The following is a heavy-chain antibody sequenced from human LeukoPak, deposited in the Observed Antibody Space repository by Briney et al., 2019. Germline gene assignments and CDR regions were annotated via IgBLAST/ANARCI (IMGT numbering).Heavy chain of an antibody. D-gene: IGHD6-13*01. Sequence: GGSLRLSCAASGFTLSSYAMSWVRQAPGKGLEWVSAISGSGGSTYYADSVKGRFTISRDNSKNTLYLQMNSLRAEDTAVYYCAKFIAAAGIRWFDPWGQGTLVTVSS. V-gene: IGHV3-23*01. CDR1: GFTLSSYA. J-gene: IGHJ5*02. CDR3: AKFIAAAGIRWFDP. CDR2: ISGSGGST.